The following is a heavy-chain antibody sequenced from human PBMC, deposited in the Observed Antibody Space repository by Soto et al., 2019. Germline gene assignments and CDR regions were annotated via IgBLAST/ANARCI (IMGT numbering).Heavy chain of an antibody. CDR2: IYYSGST. V-gene: IGHV4-39*01. Sequence: SETLSLTCTVSGGSISSSSYYWGWIRQPPGKGLEWIGSIYYSGSTYYNPSLKSRVTISVDTSKNQFSLKLSSVTAADTAVYYCASISNYSGSGRPRSYFDYLSRGTLVTVSS. CDR1: GGSISSSSYY. J-gene: IGHJ4*01. D-gene: IGHD3-10*01. CDR3: ASISNYSGSGRPRSYFDY.